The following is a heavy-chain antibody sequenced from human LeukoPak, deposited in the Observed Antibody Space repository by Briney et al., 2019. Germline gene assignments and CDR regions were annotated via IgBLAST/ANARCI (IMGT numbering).Heavy chain of an antibody. CDR2: IGTAGDT. Sequence: GGSLRLSCAASGFTFSSYDMHWVRQATGKGLEWVSAIGTAGDTYYPGSVKGRFTISRENAKNSLYLQMNSLRAGDTAVYYCARAAGSQYYYYYYMDVWGQGTTVTVSS. J-gene: IGHJ6*03. D-gene: IGHD6-13*01. CDR1: GFTFSSYD. CDR3: ARAAGSQYYYYYYMDV. V-gene: IGHV3-13*01.